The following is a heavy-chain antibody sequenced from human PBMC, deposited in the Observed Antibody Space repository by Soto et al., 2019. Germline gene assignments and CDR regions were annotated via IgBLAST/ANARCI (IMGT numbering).Heavy chain of an antibody. CDR3: ARGKRLLWFGHDAFDI. J-gene: IGHJ3*02. D-gene: IGHD3-10*01. V-gene: IGHV4-39*07. Sequence: ATLSLTCTVSGGSISSTTYYWSWIRQPPGKGLEWIGEINHSGSTNYNPSLKSRVTISVDTSKNQFSLKLSSVTAADTAVYYCARGKRLLWFGHDAFDIWGQGTMVTVSS. CDR2: INHSGST. CDR1: GGSISSTTYY.